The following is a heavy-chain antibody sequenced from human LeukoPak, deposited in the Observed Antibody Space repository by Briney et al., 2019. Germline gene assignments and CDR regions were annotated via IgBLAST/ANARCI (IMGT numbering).Heavy chain of an antibody. J-gene: IGHJ4*02. CDR3: VRDNPRCCGVVPANIDDS. D-gene: IGHD2-15*01. Sequence: NPSETLSLTCAVYGGSFSGYYWSWIRQAPGKGLEWISYISHDSGIRYYADSVRGRFTISRDNARNSLYLQMHSLRAEDTAVYYCVRDNPRCCGVVPANIDDSWGQGTLVTVSS. CDR2: ISHDSGIR. CDR1: GGSFSGYY. V-gene: IGHV3-11*04.